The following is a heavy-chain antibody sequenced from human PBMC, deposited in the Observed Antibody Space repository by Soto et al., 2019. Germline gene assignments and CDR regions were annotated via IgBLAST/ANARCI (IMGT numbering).Heavy chain of an antibody. V-gene: IGHV3-30-3*01. J-gene: IGHJ4*02. CDR2: ISYDGSNK. Sequence: QVQLVESGGGVVQPGRSLRLSCAASGFTFSSYAMHWVRQAPGKGLEWVAVISYDGSNKYYADSVNGRFTISRANSKITLYLQMRIMRAEDTAVYYCGRTPSRVLIAVAGILDYWGQGTLVTVSS. CDR3: GRTPSRVLIAVAGILDY. CDR1: GFTFSSYA. D-gene: IGHD6-19*01.